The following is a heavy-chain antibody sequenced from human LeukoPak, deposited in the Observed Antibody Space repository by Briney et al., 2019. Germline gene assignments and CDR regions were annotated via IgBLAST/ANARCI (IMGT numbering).Heavy chain of an antibody. D-gene: IGHD3-22*01. CDR1: GGTFSSYA. CDR3: ARGRNYYDSSSFDP. Sequence: SVKVSCKASGGTFSSYAISWVRQAPGQGLEWMGGIIPIFGTANYAQKFQGRVTITADKSTSTAYMELSSLRSEDTAVYYCARGRNYYDSSSFDPWGQGTLVTVSS. J-gene: IGHJ5*02. V-gene: IGHV1-69*06. CDR2: IIPIFGTA.